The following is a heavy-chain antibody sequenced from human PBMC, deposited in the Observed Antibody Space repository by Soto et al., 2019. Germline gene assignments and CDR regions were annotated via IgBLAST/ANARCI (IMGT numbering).Heavy chain of an antibody. Sequence: GSLRLSCAASGFTSSSYSMNWVRQAPGKGLEWVSYISSSSSTIYYADSVKGRFTISRDNAKNSLYLQMNSLRDEDTAVYYCARGFYSGYDSWEEPYGMDVWGQGTTVTVSS. D-gene: IGHD5-12*01. J-gene: IGHJ6*02. CDR1: GFTSSSYS. V-gene: IGHV3-48*02. CDR2: ISSSSSTI. CDR3: ARGFYSGYDSWEEPYGMDV.